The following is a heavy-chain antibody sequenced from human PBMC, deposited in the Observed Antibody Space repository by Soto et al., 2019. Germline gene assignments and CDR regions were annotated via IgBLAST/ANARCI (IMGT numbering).Heavy chain of an antibody. CDR2: IVVGSGNT. V-gene: IGHV1-58*01. D-gene: IGHD4-17*01. CDR1: GSTFTSSA. CDR3: ARSYGGISDFDY. Sequence: SVKVSCTASGSTFTSSAVQWVRQARGQRLEWIGWIVVGSGNTSYAQKFQGRVTMTRDTSTSTVYMELSSLRSEDTAVYYCARSYGGISDFDYWGQRTLVTVSS. J-gene: IGHJ4*02.